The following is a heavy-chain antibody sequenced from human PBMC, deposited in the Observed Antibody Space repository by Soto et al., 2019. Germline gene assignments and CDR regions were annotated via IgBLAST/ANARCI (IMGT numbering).Heavy chain of an antibody. J-gene: IGHJ4*02. Sequence: QVQLVQSGAEVKKPGASVKVSCKASGYTFTSYDINWVRQATGQGLEWMGWMNPNSGNTGYAQKFQGRVTMTRNTSISTAYMELSSLRCEDTAVYYCEKGRVLRVLEWLSRPVYYFDYWGQGTLVTVSS. CDR1: GYTFTSYD. D-gene: IGHD3-3*01. V-gene: IGHV1-8*01. CDR3: EKGRVLRVLEWLSRPVYYFDY. CDR2: MNPNSGNT.